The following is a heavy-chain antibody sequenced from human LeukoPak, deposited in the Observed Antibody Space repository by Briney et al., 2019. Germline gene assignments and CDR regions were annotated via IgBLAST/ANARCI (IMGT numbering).Heavy chain of an antibody. J-gene: IGHJ4*02. CDR1: GYTFTGYY. CDR3: RAVAGSNKIDY. CDR2: INPNSGGT. V-gene: IGHV1-2*02. D-gene: IGHD6-19*01. Sequence: ASVKVSCKASGYTFTGYYMHWARQAPGQGLEWMGWINPNSGGTNYAQKFQGRVTMTRDTSISTAYMELSRLRSDDTAVYYCRAVAGSNKIDYWGQGTLVTVSS.